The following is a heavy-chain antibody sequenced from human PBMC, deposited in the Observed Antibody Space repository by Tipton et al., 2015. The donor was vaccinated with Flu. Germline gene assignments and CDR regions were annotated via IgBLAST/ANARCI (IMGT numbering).Heavy chain of an antibody. CDR3: ARDLRGYSGYTGGAAFDM. CDR1: GGSISTSY. Sequence: TLSLTCTVSGGSISTSYWSWIRQPAGKGLEWIGRISTRGSTNSNASLESRVTLSRDTSRNHISLRLTSATAADTALYCCARDLRGYSGYTGGAAFDMWGRGIMVFVPS. D-gene: IGHD5-12*01. J-gene: IGHJ3*02. V-gene: IGHV4-4*07. CDR2: ISTRGST.